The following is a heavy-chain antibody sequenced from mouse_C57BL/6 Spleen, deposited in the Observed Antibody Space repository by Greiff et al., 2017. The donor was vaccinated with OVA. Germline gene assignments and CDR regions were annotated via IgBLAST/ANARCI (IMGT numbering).Heavy chain of an antibody. CDR3: ARQGYYYGSSHWYFDV. V-gene: IGHV5-6*01. D-gene: IGHD1-1*01. CDR1: GFTFSSYG. Sequence: EVNVVESGGDLVKPGGSLKLSCAASGFTFSSYGMSWVRQTPDKRLEWVATISSGGSYTYYPDSVKGRFTISRDNAKNTLYLQMSSLKSEDTAMYYCARQGYYYGSSHWYFDVWGTGTTVTVSS. J-gene: IGHJ1*03. CDR2: ISSGGSYT.